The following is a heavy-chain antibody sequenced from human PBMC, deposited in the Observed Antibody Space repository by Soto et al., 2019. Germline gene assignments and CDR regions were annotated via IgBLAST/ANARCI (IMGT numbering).Heavy chain of an antibody. Sequence: GGSLRLSCAASGFTVSSNYMSWVRQAPGKGLEWVSVIYSGGSTYYADSVKGRFTISRDNSKNTLYLQMNSLRAEDTAVYYCARDRRYYYDSSGYYKYYYGMDVWGQGTTVTVSS. CDR3: ARDRRYYYDSSGYYKYYYGMDV. CDR2: IYSGGST. J-gene: IGHJ6*02. V-gene: IGHV3-66*01. CDR1: GFTVSSNY. D-gene: IGHD3-22*01.